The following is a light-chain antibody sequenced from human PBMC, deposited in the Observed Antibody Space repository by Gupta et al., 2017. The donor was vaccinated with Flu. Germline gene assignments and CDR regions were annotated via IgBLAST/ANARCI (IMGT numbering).Light chain of an antibody. CDR1: QSVSRD. CDR2: DAS. CDR3: QHRSNWLWT. Sequence: EVVLTQSPATLSLSPGERATLSCRASQSVSRDLAWYQQKPGQAPRLLIFDASNRASGIPARFSGSGYGTEFTLTISNREPEEYAVYYCQHRSNWLWTFGQGTKVEIK. J-gene: IGKJ1*01. V-gene: IGKV3-11*01.